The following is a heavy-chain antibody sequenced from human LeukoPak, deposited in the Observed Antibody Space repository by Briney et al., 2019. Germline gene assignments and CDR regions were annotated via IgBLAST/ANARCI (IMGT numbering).Heavy chain of an antibody. V-gene: IGHV3-23*01. CDR2: ISGSVG. Sequence: GGSLRLSCAASGFTFSSYAMSWVRQAPGKGLEWVSAISGSVGYADSVKGRFTISRDNAKNSLYLQMNSLRVEDTALYYCAKDLYYDNSGWAFDYWGQGTLVTVSS. CDR3: AKDLYYDNSGWAFDY. CDR1: GFTFSSYA. D-gene: IGHD3-22*01. J-gene: IGHJ4*02.